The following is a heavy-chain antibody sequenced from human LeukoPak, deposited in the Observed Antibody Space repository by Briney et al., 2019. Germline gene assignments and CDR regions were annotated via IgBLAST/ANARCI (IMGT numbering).Heavy chain of an antibody. CDR1: GFTFSSYE. J-gene: IGHJ6*04. D-gene: IGHD3-10*02. CDR2: ISGSGSTI. Sequence: GGSLRLSCAASGFTFSSYEMNWVRQAPGKGLEWVSYISGSGSTIHYADSVKGRFTISRDNAKNSLYLQMNSLRAEDTAVYYCAELGITMIGGVWGKGTTVTISS. V-gene: IGHV3-48*03. CDR3: AELGITMIGGV.